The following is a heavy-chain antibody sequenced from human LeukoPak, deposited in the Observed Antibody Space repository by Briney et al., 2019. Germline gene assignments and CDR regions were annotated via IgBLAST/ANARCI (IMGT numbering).Heavy chain of an antibody. CDR3: ARGLGNFPPGGY. D-gene: IGHD2/OR15-2a*01. V-gene: IGHV4-34*01. CDR1: GGSFSGYY. CDR2: INHSGST. Sequence: PSETLSLTCAVYGGSFSGYYWSWIRQPPGKGLEWIGEINHSGSTNYNPSLKSRVTISVDTSKNQFSLKLSSVTAADTAMYYCARGLGNFPPGGYWGQGTLVTVSS. J-gene: IGHJ4*02.